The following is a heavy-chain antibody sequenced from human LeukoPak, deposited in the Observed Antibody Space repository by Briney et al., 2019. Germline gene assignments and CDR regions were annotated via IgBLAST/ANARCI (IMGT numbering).Heavy chain of an antibody. D-gene: IGHD3-10*01. CDR3: ARVWQLGV. Sequence: GGSLRLSCAASGFTFSSYDMHWVRQATGKGLEWVSAIGTAGDTYYPGSVKGRFTISRDNARNSLYLQMNSLRDDDTAVYYCARVWQLGVWGQGTAVTVSS. CDR2: IGTAGDT. J-gene: IGHJ6*02. CDR1: GFTFSSYD. V-gene: IGHV3-13*01.